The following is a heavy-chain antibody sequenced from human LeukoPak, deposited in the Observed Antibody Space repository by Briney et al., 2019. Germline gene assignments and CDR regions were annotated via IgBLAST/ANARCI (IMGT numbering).Heavy chain of an antibody. CDR2: IWYDASNK. CDR3: ARKVLSPTDFYYGMDV. Sequence: GGSLRLSCTASGFTFSSHGMHWVRQAPGKGLEWVAFIWYDASNKYYAGSVKGRFTVSRDNSKNTVYLQMNSLRAEDTAVYYCARKVLSPTDFYYGMDVWGQGTTVTVSS. V-gene: IGHV3-33*01. J-gene: IGHJ6*02. CDR1: GFTFSSHG. D-gene: IGHD2-8*01.